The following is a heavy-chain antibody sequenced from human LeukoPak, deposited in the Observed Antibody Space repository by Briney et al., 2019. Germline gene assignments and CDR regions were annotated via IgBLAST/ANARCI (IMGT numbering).Heavy chain of an antibody. V-gene: IGHV1-8*02. CDR3: ARAYSGSYY. J-gene: IGHJ4*02. CDR1: GYSFTTYG. Sequence: ASVKVSCKASGYSFTTYGMNWVPQAPGQGLEWMGRMNPNSGNTGYAQKFQGRVTMTRNTSISTAYMELSSLRSEDTAVYYCARAYSGSYYWGQGTLVTVSS. CDR2: MNPNSGNT. D-gene: IGHD1-26*01.